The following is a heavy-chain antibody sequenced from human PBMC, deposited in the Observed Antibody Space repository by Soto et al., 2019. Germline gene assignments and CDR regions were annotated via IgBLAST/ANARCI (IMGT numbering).Heavy chain of an antibody. CDR3: AKEFHTYSSSWYGFDY. D-gene: IGHD6-13*01. CDR1: GFTFSSYA. CDR2: ISGSGGST. V-gene: IGHV3-23*01. J-gene: IGHJ4*02. Sequence: EVQLLESGGGLVQPGGSLRLSCAASGFTFSSYAMSWVRQAPGKGLEWVSAISGSGGSTYYADSGKGRFTISRDNSKNTLYLQMNSLSADDTAVYYCAKEFHTYSSSWYGFDYWGQGTLVTVSS.